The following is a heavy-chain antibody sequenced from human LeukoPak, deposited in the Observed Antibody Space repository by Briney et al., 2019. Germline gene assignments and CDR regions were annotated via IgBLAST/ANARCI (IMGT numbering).Heavy chain of an antibody. J-gene: IGHJ4*02. V-gene: IGHV5-51*01. D-gene: IGHD3-10*01. CDR3: ARPPPDYGSGSQEYYFDY. CDR1: GCSFTSYW. Sequence: GESLKISCKGSGCSFTSYWIGWVRQMPGKGLEWMGIIYPGDSDTRYSLSFQGQVTISADKSISTAYLQWSSLKASDTAMYYCARPPPDYGSGSQEYYFDYWGQGTLVTVSS. CDR2: IYPGDSDT.